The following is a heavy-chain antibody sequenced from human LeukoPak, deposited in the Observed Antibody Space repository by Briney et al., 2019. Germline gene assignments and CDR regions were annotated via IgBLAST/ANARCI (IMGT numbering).Heavy chain of an antibody. CDR3: AKHSSGGTSNWFDP. J-gene: IGHJ5*02. D-gene: IGHD2-15*01. CDR2: ISGSGGST. Sequence: AGGSLRLSCAASGFTFSSYAMSWVRQAPGKGLEWVSAISGSGGSTYYADSVKGRFTISRDNSKNTLYLQMNSLRAEGTAVYYCAKHSSGGTSNWFDPWGQGTLVTVSS. CDR1: GFTFSSYA. V-gene: IGHV3-23*01.